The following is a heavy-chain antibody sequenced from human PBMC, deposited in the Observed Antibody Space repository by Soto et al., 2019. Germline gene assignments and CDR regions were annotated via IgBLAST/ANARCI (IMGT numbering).Heavy chain of an antibody. CDR1: GYTFTGYY. D-gene: IGHD2-21*01. Sequence: ASVKVSCKASGYTFTGYYLHWVRQAPGQGLEWMGWINPNSGGTYFAQKFQGWVTMTRDTSISTAYMELSRLRSDDTAVYYCARGVGITLSHGTSTSDYWGQGTLVTVSS. J-gene: IGHJ4*02. V-gene: IGHV1-2*04. CDR2: INPNSGGT. CDR3: ARGVGITLSHGTSTSDY.